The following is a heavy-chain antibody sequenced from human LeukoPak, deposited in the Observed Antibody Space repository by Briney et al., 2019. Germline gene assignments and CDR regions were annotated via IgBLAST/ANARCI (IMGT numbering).Heavy chain of an antibody. Sequence: PSQTLSLTCTVSGGSISSGGYYWSWIRQRPGKGLEWIGYIYYSGSTYYNPSLKSRVTISVDKSKNQFSLKLSSVTAADTAVYYCARDLAYYYDSSGYHRNWFDPWGQGTLVTVSS. CDR1: GGSISSGGYY. D-gene: IGHD3-22*01. CDR3: ARDLAYYYDSSGYHRNWFDP. J-gene: IGHJ5*02. CDR2: IYYSGST. V-gene: IGHV4-31*03.